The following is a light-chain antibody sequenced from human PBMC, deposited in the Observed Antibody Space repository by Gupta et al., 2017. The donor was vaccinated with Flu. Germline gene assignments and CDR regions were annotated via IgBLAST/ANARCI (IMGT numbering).Light chain of an antibody. V-gene: IGLV1-40*01. CDR1: GAGYD. CDR3: QSYETSMRGYV. J-gene: IGLJ1*01. CDR2: HNT. Sequence: QSVLTQPPSVSGAPGQRVTISCTGIGAGYDVHWYQHLPGAAPKLLIYHNTNRPSGVPARFSGSKSATSASLAITGLQAEDEADYYCQSYETSMRGYVFGTGTTVTVL.